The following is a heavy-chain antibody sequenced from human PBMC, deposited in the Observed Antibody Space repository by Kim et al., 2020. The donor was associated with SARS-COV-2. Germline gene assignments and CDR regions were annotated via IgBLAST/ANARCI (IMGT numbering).Heavy chain of an antibody. D-gene: IGHD1-7*01. CDR2: INTNTGNP. J-gene: IGHJ4*02. Sequence: ASVKVSCKASGYPFSSSTLNWVRQAPGQGPEWMGWINTNTGNPTYVQGFTGRYVFSLDTSVSTAYLQISSLKAEDTAVYYCARGRTSPLELFDYWGQGTL. CDR3: ARGRTSPLELFDY. CDR1: GYPFSSST. V-gene: IGHV7-4-1*02.